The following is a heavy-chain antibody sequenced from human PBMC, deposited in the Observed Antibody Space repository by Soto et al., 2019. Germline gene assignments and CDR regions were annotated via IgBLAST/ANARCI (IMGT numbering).Heavy chain of an antibody. J-gene: IGHJ4*02. D-gene: IGHD3-16*02. CDR1: GYTFTSYG. Sequence: ASVKVSCKASGYTFTSYGISWVRQAPGQGLEWMGWISAYNGNTNYAQKLQGRVTMTTDTSTSTAYMELGSLRSDDTAVYYCARVPYDYVWGSYRYTGFDYWGQGTLVTVSS. CDR3: ARVPYDYVWGSYRYTGFDY. CDR2: ISAYNGNT. V-gene: IGHV1-18*01.